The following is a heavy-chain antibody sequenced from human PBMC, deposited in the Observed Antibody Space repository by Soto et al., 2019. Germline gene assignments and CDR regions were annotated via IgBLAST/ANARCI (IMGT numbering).Heavy chain of an antibody. D-gene: IGHD5-12*01. CDR2: ISAYNGNT. CDR3: ARDTPAHSGYDYRSYYYYYYGMDV. J-gene: IGHJ6*02. CDR1: GYTFTSYG. Sequence: ASVKVSCKASGYTFTSYGISWVRQAPGQGLEWMGWISAYNGNTNYAQKLQGRVTMTTDTSTSTAYMELRSLRSDDTAVYYCARDTPAHSGYDYRSYYYYYYGMDVWGQGTTVTVSS. V-gene: IGHV1-18*01.